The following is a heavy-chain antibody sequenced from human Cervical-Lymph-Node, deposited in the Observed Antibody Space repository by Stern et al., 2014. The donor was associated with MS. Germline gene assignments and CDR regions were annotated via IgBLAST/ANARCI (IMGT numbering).Heavy chain of an antibody. V-gene: IGHV3-53*01. CDR2: ITNVGST. D-gene: IGHD1-1*01. Sequence: EVQLEESGGGVIQPGGSLRLSCTASGFTVSRDYMTWVRQAPGKGLEWFSLITNVGSTFYTDALKGRFTISRDDSKNTVYLHMTSLRAEDTAMYYCARDTSSPERSDWWGQGTLVTVSS. CDR3: ARDTSSPERSDW. CDR1: GFTVSRDY. J-gene: IGHJ4*02.